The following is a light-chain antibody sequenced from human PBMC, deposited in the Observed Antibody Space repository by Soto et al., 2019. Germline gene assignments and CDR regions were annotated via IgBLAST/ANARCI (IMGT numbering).Light chain of an antibody. CDR2: DAS. Sequence: IVLTQSPATLSLSPGERATLSCRASQSVSTYLAWYQQRPGQAPRLLIYDASNRATGIPARFSGSGSGTDFTLTIRSLEPEDSAVYYCQQRSSWPQTFGQGTKVEIK. J-gene: IGKJ1*01. V-gene: IGKV3-11*01. CDR3: QQRSSWPQT. CDR1: QSVSTY.